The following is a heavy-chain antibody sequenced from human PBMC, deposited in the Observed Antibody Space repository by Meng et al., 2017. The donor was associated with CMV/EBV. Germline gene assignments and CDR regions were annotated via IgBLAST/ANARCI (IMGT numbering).Heavy chain of an antibody. Sequence: QVQLWESVGGGGRPGRPLGPSWAAAVFTFMWYAMHWVRQAPGKGLEWVAVISYDGSNKYYADSVKGRFTISRDNSKNTLYLQMNSLRAEDTAVYYCAGYSEPDYWGQGTLVTVSS. CDR2: ISYDGSNK. CDR1: VFTFMWYA. D-gene: IGHD2-15*01. V-gene: IGHV3-30-3*01. CDR3: AGYSEPDY. J-gene: IGHJ4*02.